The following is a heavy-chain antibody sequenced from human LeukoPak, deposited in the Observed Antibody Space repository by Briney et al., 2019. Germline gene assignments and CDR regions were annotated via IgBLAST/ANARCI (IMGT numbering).Heavy chain of an antibody. Sequence: SETLSLTCTVSGGSISSSSYYWGWIRQPPGKGLEWIGSIYYSGSTYYNPSLNSRVTISVDTSKNQFSLKLSSVTAADTAVYYCARKGRRLLWFGESTPYYFDYWGQGTLVTVSS. D-gene: IGHD3-10*01. CDR2: IYYSGST. J-gene: IGHJ4*02. V-gene: IGHV4-39*07. CDR1: GGSISSSSYY. CDR3: ARKGRRLLWFGESTPYYFDY.